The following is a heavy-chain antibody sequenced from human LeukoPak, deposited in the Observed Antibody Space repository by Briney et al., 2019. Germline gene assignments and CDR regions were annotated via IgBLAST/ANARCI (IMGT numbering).Heavy chain of an antibody. CDR2: ISYDGSNK. D-gene: IGHD5/OR15-5a*01. Sequence: GGSLRLSCAASGFTFSTYGMHWVRQAPGKGLEWVAVISYDGSNKYYADSVKGRFTISRDNSKNTLYLQMNSLRAEDTAVYYCARDTPLRDWGQGTLVTVSS. V-gene: IGHV3-30*19. CDR3: ARDTPLRD. CDR1: GFTFSTYG. J-gene: IGHJ4*02.